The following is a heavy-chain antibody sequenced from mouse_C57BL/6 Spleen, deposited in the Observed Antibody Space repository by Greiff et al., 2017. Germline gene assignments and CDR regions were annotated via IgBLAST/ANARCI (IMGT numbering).Heavy chain of an antibody. J-gene: IGHJ1*03. V-gene: IGHV1-82*01. CDR1: GYAFSSSW. CDR2: IYPGDGDT. Sequence: QVQLQQSGPELVKPGASVKISCKASGYAFSSSWMNWVKQRPGKGLEWIGRIYPGDGDTNYNGKFKGKATLTADKSSSTAYMQLSSLTSEDSAVYFCARQEDYGSYWYFDDWGTGTTVTVSS. D-gene: IGHD1-1*01. CDR3: ARQEDYGSYWYFDD.